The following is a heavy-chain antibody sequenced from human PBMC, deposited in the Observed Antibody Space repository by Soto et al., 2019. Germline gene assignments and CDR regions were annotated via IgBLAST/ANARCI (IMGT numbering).Heavy chain of an antibody. CDR1: GGSFSGYY. CDR3: ARLNYYGSGQRVYGMDV. D-gene: IGHD3-10*01. J-gene: IGHJ6*02. Sequence: SETLSLTCAVYGGSFSGYYWSWIRQPPGKGLKWIGEINHSGSTNYNPSLKSRVTISVDTSKNQFSLKLSSVTAADTAVYYCARLNYYGSGQRVYGMDVWGQGTTVT. CDR2: INHSGST. V-gene: IGHV4-34*01.